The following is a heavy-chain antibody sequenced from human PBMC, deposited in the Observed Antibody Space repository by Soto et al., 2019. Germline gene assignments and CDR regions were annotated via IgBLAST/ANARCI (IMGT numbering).Heavy chain of an antibody. V-gene: IGHV4-39*01. J-gene: IGHJ3*02. CDR2: IYYSGST. Sequence: SETLSLTCTVSGGSISSSSYYWGWIRQPPGKGLEWIGSIYYSGSTYYNPSLKSRVTISVDTSKNQFSLKLSSVTAADTAVYYCVVNWAVVPAALVVSGAFDIWGQGTMVTVSS. D-gene: IGHD2-2*01. CDR1: GGSISSSSYY. CDR3: VVNWAVVPAALVVSGAFDI.